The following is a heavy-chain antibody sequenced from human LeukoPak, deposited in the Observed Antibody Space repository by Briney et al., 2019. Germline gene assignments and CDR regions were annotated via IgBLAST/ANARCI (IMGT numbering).Heavy chain of an antibody. Sequence: SETLSLTCAVYGGSFSGYYWSWIRQPPGKGLEWIGEINHSGSTNYNPSLKSRVTISVDTSKNQFSLKLSSVTAADTAVYYCVRGRRIAATYGMDVWGQGTTVTVSS. CDR2: INHSGST. D-gene: IGHD6-13*01. CDR3: VRGRRIAATYGMDV. CDR1: GGSFSGYY. J-gene: IGHJ6*02. V-gene: IGHV4-34*01.